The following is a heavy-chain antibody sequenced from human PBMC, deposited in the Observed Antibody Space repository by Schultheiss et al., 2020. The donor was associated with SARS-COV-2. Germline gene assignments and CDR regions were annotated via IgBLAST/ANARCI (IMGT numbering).Heavy chain of an antibody. V-gene: IGHV4-39*01. J-gene: IGHJ4*02. D-gene: IGHD1-26*01. CDR2: IYYSGST. Sequence: SETLSLTCTVSGGSVSSGSYYWSWIRQPPGKGLEWIGYIYYSGSTYYNPSLKSRVTISVDTSKNQFSLKLSSVTAADTAVYYCARRRYSGSYYPGYYFDYWGQGTLVTVSS. CDR1: GGSVSSGSYY. CDR3: ARRRYSGSYYPGYYFDY.